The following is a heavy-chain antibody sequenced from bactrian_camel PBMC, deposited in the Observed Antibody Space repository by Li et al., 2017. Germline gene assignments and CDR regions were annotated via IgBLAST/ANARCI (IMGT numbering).Heavy chain of an antibody. CDR2: VGSGGRAT. CDR1: EFTFSNYA. J-gene: IGHJ6*01. D-gene: IGHD5*01. Sequence: VQLVESGGGLVQPGGSLRLSCAASEFTFSNYAMSWVRQAPGKGLEWVSSVGSGGRATFYADSMKGRFTISRDNAKNTLYLQLNSLKLEDTAMYYCATYWDGYGYFGAWGQGTQVTVS. CDR3: ATYWDGYGYFGA. V-gene: IGHV3S31*01.